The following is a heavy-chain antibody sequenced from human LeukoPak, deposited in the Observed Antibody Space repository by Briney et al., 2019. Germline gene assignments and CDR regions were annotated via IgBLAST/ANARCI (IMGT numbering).Heavy chain of an antibody. D-gene: IGHD3-10*01. CDR2: INHSGST. CDR3: ARSRHSPLLWFGRDDAFDI. J-gene: IGHJ3*02. V-gene: IGHV4-34*01. Sequence: PSETLSLTCAVYGGSFSGYYWSWIRQPPGKGLEWIGEINHSGSTNYNPSLKSRVTISVDTSKNQFSLKLSSVTAADTAVYYCARSRHSPLLWFGRDDAFDIWGQGTMVTVSS. CDR1: GGSFSGYY.